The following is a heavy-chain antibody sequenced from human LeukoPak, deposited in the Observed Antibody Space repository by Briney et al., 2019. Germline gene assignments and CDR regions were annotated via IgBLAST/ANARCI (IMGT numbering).Heavy chain of an antibody. V-gene: IGHV4-61*02. Sequence: SQTLSLTCTVSGGSISSGSYYWSWIRQPAGKGLEWIGRIYTSGSTYYNPSLKSRVTISVDTSKNQFSLKLSSVTAADTAVYYCARVPIAAAGTAWNWFDPWGQGTLVTVSS. CDR3: ARVPIAAAGTAWNWFDP. D-gene: IGHD6-13*01. CDR2: IYTSGST. J-gene: IGHJ5*02. CDR1: GGSISSGSYY.